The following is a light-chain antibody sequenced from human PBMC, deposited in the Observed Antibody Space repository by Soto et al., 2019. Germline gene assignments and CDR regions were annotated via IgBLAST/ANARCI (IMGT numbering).Light chain of an antibody. J-gene: IGKJ1*01. CDR1: QSVSSSY. Sequence: EIVLTQSPGTLSLSPGERATLSCRASQSVSSSYLAWYQQKPGQAPRLLIYGASSRATGIPDRFSGGGSGTDFTLTISRLEPEDFAVYYCQQYGSSPPWTFGQGTKVVIK. CDR2: GAS. CDR3: QQYGSSPPWT. V-gene: IGKV3-20*01.